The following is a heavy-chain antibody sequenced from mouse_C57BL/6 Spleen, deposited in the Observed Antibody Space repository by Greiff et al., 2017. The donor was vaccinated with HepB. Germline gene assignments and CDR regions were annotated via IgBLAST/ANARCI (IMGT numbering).Heavy chain of an antibody. CDR3: ARQHIDYGSSYLYFDV. CDR2: ISGGGGNT. CDR1: GFTFSSYT. Sequence: EVKVVESGGGLVKPGGSLKLSCAASGFTFSSYTMSWVRQTPEKRLEWVATISGGGGNTYYPDSVKGRFTISRANAKNTLYLQMSSLRSEDTALYYCARQHIDYGSSYLYFDVWGTGTTVTVSS. D-gene: IGHD1-1*01. J-gene: IGHJ1*03. V-gene: IGHV5-9*01.